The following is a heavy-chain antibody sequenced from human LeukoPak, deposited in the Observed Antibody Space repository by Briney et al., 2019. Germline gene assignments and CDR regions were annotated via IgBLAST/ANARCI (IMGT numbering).Heavy chain of an antibody. CDR2: ISSDNSV. Sequence: GGSLRLSCAASGFTFSNAWMSWVRQAPGKGLEWVSYISSDNSVLYADSVKGRFTISSDKATNSVYLQMNSLRAEDTAVYYCAREVVTQAIYSGYDAFEIWGQGTMVTVSS. CDR3: AREVVTQAIYSGYDAFEI. CDR1: GFTFSNAW. D-gene: IGHD5-12*01. J-gene: IGHJ3*02. V-gene: IGHV3-69-1*02.